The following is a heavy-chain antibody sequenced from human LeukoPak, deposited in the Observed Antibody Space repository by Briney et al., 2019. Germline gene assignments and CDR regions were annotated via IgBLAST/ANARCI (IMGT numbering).Heavy chain of an antibody. D-gene: IGHD6-19*01. CDR1: GFSLSTSGVG. Sequence: ESGPTLLKPTQTLTLTCTFSGFSLSTSGVGVGWIRQPPGKALEWLALIYWDDDKRYSPSLKSRLTTTKDTSKNQVVLTMTNMDPVDTATYYCAQIIAVAGYFDYWGQGTLVTVSS. J-gene: IGHJ4*02. CDR2: IYWDDDK. V-gene: IGHV2-5*02. CDR3: AQIIAVAGYFDY.